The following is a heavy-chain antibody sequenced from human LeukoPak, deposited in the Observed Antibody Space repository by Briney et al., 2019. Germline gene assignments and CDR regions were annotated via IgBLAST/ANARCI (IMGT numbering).Heavy chain of an antibody. D-gene: IGHD6-6*01. CDR3: AIDSSSSGYFDY. Sequence: GASVKVSCKASGYTFTGYYMHWVRQAPGQGLEWMGRINPNSGGTNYAQKFQGRVTMTRDTSISTAYMELSRLRSDDTAVYYCAIDSSSSGYFDYWGQGTLVTVSS. CDR2: INPNSGGT. V-gene: IGHV1-2*06. J-gene: IGHJ4*02. CDR1: GYTFTGYY.